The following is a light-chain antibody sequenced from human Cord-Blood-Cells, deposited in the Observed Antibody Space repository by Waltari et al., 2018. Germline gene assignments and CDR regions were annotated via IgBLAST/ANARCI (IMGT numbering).Light chain of an antibody. CDR2: AAS. Sequence: SPSSFSASTGDRVTITCRASQGISSYLAWYQQKPGKAPKLLIYAASTLQSGVPSRFSGSGSGTDFTLTISCLQSEDFATYYCQQYYSYPPFTFGPGTKVDIK. CDR3: QQYYSYPPFT. J-gene: IGKJ3*01. V-gene: IGKV1-8*01. CDR1: QGISSY.